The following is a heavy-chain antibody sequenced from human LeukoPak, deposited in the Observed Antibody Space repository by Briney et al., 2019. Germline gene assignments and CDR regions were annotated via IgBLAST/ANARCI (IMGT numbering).Heavy chain of an antibody. V-gene: IGHV3-23*01. CDR3: AKEGDHYDSRDSGAFDI. CDR2: ISGSDGST. D-gene: IGHD3-22*01. J-gene: IGHJ3*02. Sequence: PGGSLRLSCAATGFAFSSFAMSWVRQPPGKGLEWVSSISGSDGSTYYADSVKGRFTISRDNSKNTLYLQMNSLRAENTAVYYCAKEGDHYDSRDSGAFDIWGQGTRVTVSS. CDR1: GFAFSSFA.